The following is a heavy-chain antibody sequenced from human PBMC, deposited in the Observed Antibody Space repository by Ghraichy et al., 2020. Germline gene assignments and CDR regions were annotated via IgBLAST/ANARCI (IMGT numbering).Heavy chain of an antibody. D-gene: IGHD6-13*01. CDR2: IYYSGST. V-gene: IGHV4-61*01. CDR1: GGSVSSGSYY. J-gene: IGHJ4*02. Sequence: SETLSLTCTVSGGSVSSGSYYWSWIRQPPGKGLEWIGYIYYSGSTNYNPSLKSRVTISVDTSKNQFSLKLSSVTAADTAVYYCARGRRQQLQYFDYWGQGTLVTVSS. CDR3: ARGRRQQLQYFDY.